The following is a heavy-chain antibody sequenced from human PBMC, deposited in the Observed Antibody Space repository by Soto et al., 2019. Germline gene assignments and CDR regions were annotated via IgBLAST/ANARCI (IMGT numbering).Heavy chain of an antibody. Sequence: SVKVSCKASGGTFSSYAISWVRQAPGQGFEWLGVISPFGGATAYAQRFKGRVTVTMDKSSTTFYLEVTSLRSDDTAVYYCAKGRGGKTVANFGMDVWGQGVTVTVSS. CDR1: GGTFSSYA. V-gene: IGHV1-69*05. CDR2: ISPFGGAT. J-gene: IGHJ6*02. D-gene: IGHD3-16*01. CDR3: AKGRGGKTVANFGMDV.